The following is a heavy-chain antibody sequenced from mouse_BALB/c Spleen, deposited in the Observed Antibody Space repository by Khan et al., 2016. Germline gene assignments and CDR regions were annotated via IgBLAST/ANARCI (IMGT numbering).Heavy chain of an antibody. CDR3: SGEISYHTSRGFAY. D-gene: IGHD2-12*01. V-gene: IGHV14-1*02. CDR2: IDPENGHT. Sequence: VQLQQSGAELVRPGALVKLSCKASGFNIKDYYLHWVKQRPEQGLEWVGWIDPENGHTIYDPKFQGKASLTADTSSNTAYLQLSSLKSEHTAVYYCSGEISYHTSRGFAYWGQGTLVTVSA. J-gene: IGHJ3*01. CDR1: GFNIKDYY.